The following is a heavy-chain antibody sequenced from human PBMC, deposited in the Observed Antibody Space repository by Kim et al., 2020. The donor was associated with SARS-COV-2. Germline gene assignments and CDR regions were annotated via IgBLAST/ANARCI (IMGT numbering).Heavy chain of an antibody. D-gene: IGHD3-10*01. V-gene: IGHV1-69*01. Sequence: FQGRVTITADEATSTAYMELSSLRSEDTAVYYCARDSGYGSGRGMSWFDPWGQGTLVTVSS. CDR3: ARDSGYGSGRGMSWFDP. J-gene: IGHJ5*02.